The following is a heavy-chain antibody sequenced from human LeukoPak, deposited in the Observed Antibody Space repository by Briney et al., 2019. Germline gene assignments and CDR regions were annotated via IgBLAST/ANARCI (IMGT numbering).Heavy chain of an antibody. Sequence: SETLSLTCTVSGGSISSSSYYWGWIRQPPGKGLEWIGSIYYSGSTYYNPSLKSRVTISVDTSKNQFSLKLSSVTAADTAVYYCAREIAVAAAFDIWGQGTMVTVSS. CDR1: GGSISSSSYY. V-gene: IGHV4-39*02. CDR3: AREIAVAAAFDI. J-gene: IGHJ3*02. CDR2: IYYSGST. D-gene: IGHD6-19*01.